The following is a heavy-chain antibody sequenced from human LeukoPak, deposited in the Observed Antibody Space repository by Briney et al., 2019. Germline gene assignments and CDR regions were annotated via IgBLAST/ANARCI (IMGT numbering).Heavy chain of an antibody. CDR1: GGAFSGYY. CDR3: ARRWAGLGYYYFDY. J-gene: IGHJ4*02. V-gene: IGHV4-34*01. D-gene: IGHD3-22*01. Sequence: SETLSLTCAVYGGAFSGYYWSWIRQPPGKGLEWIGEINHSGSTNYNPSLKSRVTISVDTSKNQFSLKLSSVTAADTAVYYCARRWAGLGYYYFDYWGQGTLVTVSS. CDR2: INHSGST.